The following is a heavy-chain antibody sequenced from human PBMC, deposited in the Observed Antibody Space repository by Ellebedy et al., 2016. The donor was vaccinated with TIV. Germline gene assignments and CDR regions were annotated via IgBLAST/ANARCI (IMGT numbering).Heavy chain of an antibody. Sequence: PGGSLRLSCAASGFTFSSHDMHWVRQPTGKGLEWFSGITSAGDTYYLGSVKGRFILSRDRAKNSLYLQMNSLRAEDTAVYYCARATSGFDYWGQGALATVSS. V-gene: IGHV3-13*01. CDR3: ARATSGFDY. J-gene: IGHJ4*02. D-gene: IGHD5-24*01. CDR1: GFTFSSHD. CDR2: ITSAGDT.